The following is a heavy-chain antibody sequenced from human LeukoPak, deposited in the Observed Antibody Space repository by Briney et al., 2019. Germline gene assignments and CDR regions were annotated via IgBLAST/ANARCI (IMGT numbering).Heavy chain of an antibody. Sequence: GGSLRLSCAASGFTFSSYAMSWVRQAPGKGLEWVSIITGSGSHTYYADSVRGRFTISRDNSKNTLYLEINSLRVEDSAVYYCAKALVGAISGDYWGLGTLVNVSS. CDR2: ITGSGSHT. CDR1: GFTFSSYA. J-gene: IGHJ4*02. D-gene: IGHD1-26*01. CDR3: AKALVGAISGDY. V-gene: IGHV3-23*01.